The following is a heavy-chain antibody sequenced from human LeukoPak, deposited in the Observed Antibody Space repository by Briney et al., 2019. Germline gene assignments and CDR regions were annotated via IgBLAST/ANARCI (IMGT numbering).Heavy chain of an antibody. CDR1: GYTFTGYY. V-gene: IGHV1-2*02. CDR3: ARVSGSYYYFDY. CDR2: INPNSGGT. D-gene: IGHD1-26*01. J-gene: IGHJ4*02. Sequence: ASVKVSCKASGYTFTGYYMHWVRQAPGQGLEWMGWINPNSGGTNYAQKFQGRVTMTRDTSISTAYMELSRLRSDDTAVYYSARVSGSYYYFDYWGQGTLVTVSS.